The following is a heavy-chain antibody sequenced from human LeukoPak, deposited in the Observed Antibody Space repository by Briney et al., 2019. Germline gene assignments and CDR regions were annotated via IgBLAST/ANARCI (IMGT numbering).Heavy chain of an antibody. V-gene: IGHV4-34*01. CDR3: ARAGHSSRFLDY. CDR1: GGSFSGYY. D-gene: IGHD6-13*01. CDR2: INHSGST. J-gene: IGHJ4*02. Sequence: PSETLSLTRAVYGGSFSGYYWSWIRQPPGKGLEWIGEINHSGSTNYNPSLKSRVTISVDTSKNLFSLKLSSVTAADTAVYYCARAGHSSRFLDYWGQGTLVTVSS.